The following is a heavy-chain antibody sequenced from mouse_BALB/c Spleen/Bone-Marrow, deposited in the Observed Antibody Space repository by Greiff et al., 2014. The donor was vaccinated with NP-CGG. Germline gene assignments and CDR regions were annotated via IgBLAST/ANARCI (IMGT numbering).Heavy chain of an antibody. CDR2: IYPGDGDT. J-gene: IGHJ2*01. CDR1: GYAFSSYW. D-gene: IGHD2-1*01. Sequence: QVQLQQSGAELVRPGSSVKISCKASGYAFSSYWMNWVKQRPGQGLEWIGQIYPGDGDTNYSGKFKGKATLTADESSSTAYMQLSSLTSEDAAVYFCAFGNYDFDYWGQGTTLTVSS. CDR3: AFGNYDFDY. V-gene: IGHV1-80*01.